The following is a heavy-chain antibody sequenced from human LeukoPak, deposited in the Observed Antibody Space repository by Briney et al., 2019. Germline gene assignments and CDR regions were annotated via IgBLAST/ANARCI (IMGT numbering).Heavy chain of an antibody. CDR1: GFTFSSYS. J-gene: IGHJ4*02. D-gene: IGHD2-21*01. V-gene: IGHV3-48*01. CDR2: ISSTTSTS. CDR3: AKNFVVVIGLFDY. Sequence: GGSLRLSCAASGFTFSSYSMNWVRQAPGKGLEWVSYISSTTSTSYYADSVKGRFTISRDNSKNTLYLQMNSLRAEDTAVYYCAKNFVVVIGLFDYWGQGTLVTVSS.